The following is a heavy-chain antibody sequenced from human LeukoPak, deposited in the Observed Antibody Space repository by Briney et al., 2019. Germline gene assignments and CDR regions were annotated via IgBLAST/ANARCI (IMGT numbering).Heavy chain of an antibody. D-gene: IGHD3-10*01. V-gene: IGHV4-34*01. CDR3: ARGPLTMVRGVIYYFDY. Sequence: PSETLSLTCAVYGGSFSGYYWSWIRQPPGKGLEWIGEINHSGSTNYNPSLKSRVTISVDTSKNQFSLKLSSVTAADTAVYYCARGPLTMVRGVIYYFDYWGQGTLVTVSS. CDR2: INHSGST. CDR1: GGSFSGYY. J-gene: IGHJ4*02.